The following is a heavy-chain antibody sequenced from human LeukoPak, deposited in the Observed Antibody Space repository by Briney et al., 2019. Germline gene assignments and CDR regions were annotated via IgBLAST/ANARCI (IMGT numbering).Heavy chain of an antibody. CDR1: GGSITSYY. V-gene: IGHV4-59*08. D-gene: IGHD2-2*01. CDR2: IYYSGST. J-gene: IGHJ3*02. Sequence: PSETLSLTCTVSGGSITSYYWSWIRQPPGKGLEWIGYIYYSGSTSYNLSLKSRVTISVDTSKNQFSLKLSSVTAADTAVYYCARLLVPATATYAFDIWGQGTMVTVSS. CDR3: ARLLVPATATYAFDI.